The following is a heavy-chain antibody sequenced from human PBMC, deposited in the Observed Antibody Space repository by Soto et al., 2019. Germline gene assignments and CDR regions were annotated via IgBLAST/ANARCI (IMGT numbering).Heavy chain of an antibody. CDR2: INAGNGNT. V-gene: IGHV1-3*01. CDR1: GYTFTSYA. CDR3: ARGLSTIYGSGSYWPDDAFDI. D-gene: IGHD3-10*01. J-gene: IGHJ3*02. Sequence: ASVKVSCKASGYTFTSYAMHWVRQAPGQRLEWMGWINAGNGNTKYSQKFQGRVTITRDTSARTAYMELSSLRSEDTAVYYCARGLSTIYGSGSYWPDDAFDIWGQGTMVTVSS.